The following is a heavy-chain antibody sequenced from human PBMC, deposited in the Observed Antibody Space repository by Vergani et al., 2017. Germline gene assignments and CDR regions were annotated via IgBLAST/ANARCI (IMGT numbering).Heavy chain of an antibody. Sequence: QLQLQESGSGLVKPSQTLSLTCAVSGGSISSSSYYWGWIRQPPGKGLEWIGSIYYSGSTYYNPSLKSRVTISVDTSKNQFSLKLSSVTAADTAVYYCAKRFYSSGWYGDAFDIWGQGTMVTVSS. D-gene: IGHD6-19*01. CDR1: GGSISSSSYY. CDR2: IYYSGST. CDR3: AKRFYSSGWYGDAFDI. V-gene: IGHV4-39*01. J-gene: IGHJ3*02.